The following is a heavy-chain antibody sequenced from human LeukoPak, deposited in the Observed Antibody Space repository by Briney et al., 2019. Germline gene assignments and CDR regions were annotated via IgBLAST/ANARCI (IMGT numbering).Heavy chain of an antibody. CDR3: TRIGPAPAAYNGYFDY. D-gene: IGHD2-2*01. Sequence: GGSLRLSCAASGFTFSSYSMNWVRQAPGKGLEWVGFIRSKAYGGTTEYAASVKGRFTISRDDSKSIAYLQMNSLKTEDTAVYYCTRIGPAPAAYNGYFDYWGQGTLVTVSS. J-gene: IGHJ4*02. CDR2: IRSKAYGGTT. V-gene: IGHV3-49*04. CDR1: GFTFSSYS.